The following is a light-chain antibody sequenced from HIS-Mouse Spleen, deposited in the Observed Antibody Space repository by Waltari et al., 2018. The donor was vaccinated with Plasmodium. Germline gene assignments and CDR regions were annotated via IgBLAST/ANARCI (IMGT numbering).Light chain of an antibody. J-gene: IGLJ2*01. CDR1: SSDVGGYNY. V-gene: IGLV2-14*03. Sequence: GQSITISCTGTSSDVGGYNYVSWYQQHPGKAPKLMIYDVSNRPAGVSNRFSGSKSGNTASLTISGLQAEDEADYYCSSYTSSSTVVFGGGTKLTVL. CDR3: SSYTSSSTVV. CDR2: DVS.